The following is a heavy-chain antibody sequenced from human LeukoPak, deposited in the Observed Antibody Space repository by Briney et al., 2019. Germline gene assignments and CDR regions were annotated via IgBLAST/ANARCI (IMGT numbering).Heavy chain of an antibody. V-gene: IGHV1-2*04. CDR2: IDPNSGGT. D-gene: IGHD3-10*01. CDR3: ARAPHSYYCGSGSYYEGFDY. CDR1: GYTFTGYY. Sequence: ASVKVSCKASGYTFTGYYMHWVRQAPGQGLEWMGWIDPNSGGTNYAQKFQGWVTMTRDTSISTAYMELSRLRSDDTAVYYCARAPHSYYCGSGSYYEGFDYWGQGTLVTVSS. J-gene: IGHJ4*02.